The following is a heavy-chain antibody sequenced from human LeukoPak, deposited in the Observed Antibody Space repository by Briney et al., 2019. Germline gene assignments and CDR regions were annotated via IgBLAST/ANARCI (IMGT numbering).Heavy chain of an antibody. CDR2: ISWNSGRI. CDR3: AKADHCGGNCYPLSLPFDY. J-gene: IGHJ4*02. D-gene: IGHD2-21*02. CDR1: GFTFDDYA. Sequence: PGRSLRLSCAASGFTFDDYAMHWVRQAPGKGLEWVSGISWNSGRIGYADSVRGRFTISRDNAKNSLYLQMNSLRAEDTALYYCAKADHCGGNCYPLSLPFDYWGQGTLVTVSS. V-gene: IGHV3-9*01.